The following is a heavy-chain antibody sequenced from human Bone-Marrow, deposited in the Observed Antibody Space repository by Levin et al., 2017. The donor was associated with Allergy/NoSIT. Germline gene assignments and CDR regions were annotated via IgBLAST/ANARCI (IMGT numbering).Heavy chain of an antibody. CDR1: GFTVSSNY. V-gene: IGHV3-53*01. Sequence: GESLKISCAASGFTVSSNYMSWVRQAPGKGLEWVSVIYSGGSTYYADSVKGRFTISRDNSKNTLYLQMNSLRAEDTAVYYCAREEDYWGQGTLVTVSS. CDR3: AREEDY. J-gene: IGHJ4*02. CDR2: IYSGGST.